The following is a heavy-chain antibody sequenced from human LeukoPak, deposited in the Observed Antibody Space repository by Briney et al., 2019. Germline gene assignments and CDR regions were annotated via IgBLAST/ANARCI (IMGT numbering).Heavy chain of an antibody. CDR2: ISGRGDNT. J-gene: IGHJ4*02. CDR3: AKWGHFDVLIVKYVSNF. Sequence: GGSLRLSCADSGFIFSNYAMYWVRQAPGKGLECVSAISGRGDNTYYADSVKGGFTLSRDSSKNTLYLQMNSLRADDTAVYYCAKWGHFDVLIVKYVSNFWGQGTLVTFSS. CDR1: GFIFSNYA. D-gene: IGHD3-9*01. V-gene: IGHV3-23*01.